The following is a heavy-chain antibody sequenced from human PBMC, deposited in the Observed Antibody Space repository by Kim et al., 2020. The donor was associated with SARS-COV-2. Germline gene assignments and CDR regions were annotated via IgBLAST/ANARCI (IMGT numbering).Heavy chain of an antibody. J-gene: IGHJ4*02. CDR1: GFTFSSYW. CDR3: ARDGSGYSYGYEDY. CDR2: IKQDGSEK. V-gene: IGHV3-7*03. D-gene: IGHD5-18*01. Sequence: GGSLRLSCAASGFTFSSYWMSWVRQAPGKGLEWVANIKQDGSEKYYVDSVKGRFTISRDNAKNSLYLQMNSLRAEDTAVYYCARDGSGYSYGYEDYWGQGTLVTVSS.